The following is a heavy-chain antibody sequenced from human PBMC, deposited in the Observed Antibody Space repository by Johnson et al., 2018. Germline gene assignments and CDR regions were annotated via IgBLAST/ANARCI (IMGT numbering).Heavy chain of an antibody. J-gene: IGHJ3*02. CDR2: IRGSSLYK. Sequence: ERLVESGGGLVKPGGSLSLSCAASGFTFRTYTMSWVRQAPGQGLEWVPSIRGSSLYKYFADSMKGRFPISRDNAKNLLYLHMSGLSAEARAVYAWARDSGIIVASAPDAFDIWGQGTVVTVSS. V-gene: IGHV3-21*06. D-gene: IGHD2-2*01. CDR3: ARDSGIIVASAPDAFDI. CDR1: GFTFRTYT.